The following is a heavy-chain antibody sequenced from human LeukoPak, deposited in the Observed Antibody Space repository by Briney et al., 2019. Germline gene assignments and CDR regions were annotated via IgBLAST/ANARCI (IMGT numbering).Heavy chain of an antibody. CDR1: GGTFSSYA. V-gene: IGHV1-69*13. Sequence: GASVTVSCKASGGTFSSYAISWVRQAPGQGLEWMGGIVPIFGTTKYAQKFQGRVTLTADESTSTAYMELSSLRSEDTAFYYCARDPGHSGSQNWGQGTLVTVSS. D-gene: IGHD1-26*01. J-gene: IGHJ4*02. CDR3: ARDPGHSGSQN. CDR2: IVPIFGTT.